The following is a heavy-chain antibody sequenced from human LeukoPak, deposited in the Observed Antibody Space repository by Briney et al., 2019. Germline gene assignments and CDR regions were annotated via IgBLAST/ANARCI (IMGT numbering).Heavy chain of an antibody. CDR1: GYTFTSYG. CDR3: ARGSYYGDYEGDNWFDP. D-gene: IGHD4-17*01. J-gene: IGHJ5*02. V-gene: IGHV1-18*01. CDR2: ISAYNGNT. Sequence: GASVKVSCKASGYTFTSYGISWVRQAPGQGLEWMGWISAYNGNTNYAQKLQGRVTMTTDTSTSTAYIELRSLRSDDTAVYYCARGSYYGDYEGDNWFDPWGQGTLVTVSS.